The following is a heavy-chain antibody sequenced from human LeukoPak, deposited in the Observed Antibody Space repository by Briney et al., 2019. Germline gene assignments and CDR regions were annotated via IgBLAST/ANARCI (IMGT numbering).Heavy chain of an antibody. D-gene: IGHD6-13*01. CDR2: IIPIFGTA. J-gene: IGHJ6*02. Sequence: SVTVTLLCTGGTFTTYALSWLRQPPGQGLEWMGGIIPIFGTANYAQKFQGRVTITAEESTSTAYMELSSLRSEDTAVYYCARCSSSWPYEVYYYYYGMDVWGQGTTVTVSS. V-gene: IGHV1-69*13. CDR1: GGTFTTYA. CDR3: ARCSSSWPYEVYYYYYGMDV.